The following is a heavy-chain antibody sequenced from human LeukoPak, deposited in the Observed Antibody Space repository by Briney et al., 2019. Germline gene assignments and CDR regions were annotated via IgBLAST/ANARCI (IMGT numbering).Heavy chain of an antibody. CDR3: ARAGIVLMVYAIGGWFDP. CDR1: GGSISGYF. V-gene: IGHV4-4*09. J-gene: IGHJ5*02. D-gene: IGHD2-8*01. Sequence: PSETLSLTCTVSGGSISGYFWSWIRQPPGKGPEWIGYIYSTGTTNYSPSLSSRVTISVDTSKNQFSLKLSSVTAADTAVYYCARAGIVLMVYAIGGWFDPWGQGTLVTVSS. CDR2: IYSTGTT.